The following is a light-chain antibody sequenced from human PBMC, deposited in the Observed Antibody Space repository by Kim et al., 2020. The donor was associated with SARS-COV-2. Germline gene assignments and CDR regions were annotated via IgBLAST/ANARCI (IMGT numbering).Light chain of an antibody. CDR2: SAA. V-gene: IGKV1-39*01. J-gene: IGKJ1*01. CDR3: QQTYSGWT. Sequence: SASVGDQVSIPCRESQSISIYLNWYQQKPGKVPKLLIYSAATLQSGVPSRFSGSGSGTDFSLTISSLQPEDTATYYCQQTYSGWTFGQGTKVDIK. CDR1: QSISIY.